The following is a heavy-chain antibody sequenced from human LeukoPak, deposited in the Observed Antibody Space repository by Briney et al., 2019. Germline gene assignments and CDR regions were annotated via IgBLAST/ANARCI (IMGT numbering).Heavy chain of an antibody. CDR2: INPNSGGT. D-gene: IGHD3-10*01. V-gene: IGHV1-2*04. CDR1: GYTFTGYY. CDR3: ARVRGVGSDSFDY. Sequence: GASVKVSCKASGYTFTGYYMHWVRQAPGQGLEWMGWINPNSGGTNYAQKFQGWVTMTRDTSISTAYMEVSSLRSEDTAVYYCARVRGVGSDSFDYWGQGTLVTVSS. J-gene: IGHJ4*02.